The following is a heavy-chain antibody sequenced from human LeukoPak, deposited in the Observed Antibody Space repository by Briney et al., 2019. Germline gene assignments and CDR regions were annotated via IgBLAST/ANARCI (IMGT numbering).Heavy chain of an antibody. D-gene: IGHD4-17*01. J-gene: IGHJ4*02. CDR2: IIPILGTA. V-gene: IGHV1-69*13. CDR1: GGTFSSYA. CDR3: ARSATTVTTLYYFDY. Sequence: SVKVSCKASGGTFSSYAISWVRQAPGQGLEWMGGIIPILGTANYAQKFQGRVTITADESTSTAYMELSSLRSEDTAVYYCARSATTVTTLYYFDYWGQGTLVTVSS.